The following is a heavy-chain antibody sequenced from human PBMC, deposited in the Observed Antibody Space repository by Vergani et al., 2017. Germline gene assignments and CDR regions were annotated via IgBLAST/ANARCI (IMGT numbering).Heavy chain of an antibody. J-gene: IGHJ4*02. Sequence: EVQLVESGGGLVQPGGSLKLSCAASGFTFSGSAMHWVRQAPGKGLEWVSGISNSGGSTYYADSVKGRFTVSRDNSKNTLYLQMNSLRAEDTAIYYCAKATVTFRSYWGQGTLVTVSS. D-gene: IGHD4-11*01. CDR1: GFTFSGSA. V-gene: IGHV3-23*04. CDR2: ISNSGGST. CDR3: AKATVTFRSY.